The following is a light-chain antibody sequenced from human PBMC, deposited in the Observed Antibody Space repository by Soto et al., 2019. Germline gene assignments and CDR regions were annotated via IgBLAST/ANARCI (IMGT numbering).Light chain of an antibody. Sequence: EIVMTQSPGTLSVPPGERATLSCRASQSVSSYLAWYQQKPGQAPRLLIYDASNRATGIPARFSGSGSGTDFTLTISSLQPDDFATYYCQQYNTYSTFGQGTRLEI. J-gene: IGKJ5*01. V-gene: IGKV3D-15*01. CDR1: QSVSSY. CDR2: DAS. CDR3: QQYNTYST.